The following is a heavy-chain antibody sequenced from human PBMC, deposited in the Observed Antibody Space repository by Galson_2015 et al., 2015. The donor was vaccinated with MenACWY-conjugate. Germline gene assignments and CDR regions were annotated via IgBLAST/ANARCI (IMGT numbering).Heavy chain of an antibody. CDR3: ARVMGGGIAAAGTSGY. V-gene: IGHV3-48*02. Sequence: SLRLSCAASGFTFSSYSMNWVRQAPGKGLEWVSYISSSSSTIYYADSVKGRFTISRDNAKNSLYLQMNSLRDEDTAVYYCARVMGGGIAAAGTSGYWGQGTLVTVSS. J-gene: IGHJ4*02. CDR2: ISSSSSTI. D-gene: IGHD6-13*01. CDR1: GFTFSSYS.